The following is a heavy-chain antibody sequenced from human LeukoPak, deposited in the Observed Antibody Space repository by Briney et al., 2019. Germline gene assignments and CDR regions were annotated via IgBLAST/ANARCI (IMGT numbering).Heavy chain of an antibody. CDR3: ARLSGGYYY. D-gene: IGHD3-22*01. CDR1: GGSFSGYY. J-gene: IGHJ4*02. CDR2: INHSGST. V-gene: IGHV4-34*01. Sequence: KPSETLSLTCAVYGGSFSGYYWSWIRQPPGKGLEWIGEINHSGSTNYNPSLKSRVTISVDTSKNQFSLKLSSVTAADTAVYYCARLSGGYYYWGQGTLVTVSS.